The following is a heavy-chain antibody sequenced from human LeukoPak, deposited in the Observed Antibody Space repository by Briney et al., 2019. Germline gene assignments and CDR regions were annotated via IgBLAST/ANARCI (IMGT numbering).Heavy chain of an antibody. V-gene: IGHV4-34*01. J-gene: IGHJ4*02. CDR2: INHSGST. CDR1: GGSFSGYY. Sequence: SETLSLTCAVYGGSFSGYYWSWIRQPPGKGLEWIGEINHSGSTNYNPSLKSRVTISVDTSKNQFSLKLSSVTAADTAVYYCETVDSGSRDYFDYWGQGTLVTVSS. CDR3: ETVDSGSRDYFDY. D-gene: IGHD1-26*01.